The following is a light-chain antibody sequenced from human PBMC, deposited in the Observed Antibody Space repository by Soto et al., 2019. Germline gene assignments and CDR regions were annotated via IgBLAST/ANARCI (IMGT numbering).Light chain of an antibody. CDR3: AAWDDSLRAQV. V-gene: IGLV1-47*01. Sequence: QSVLTQPPSASATPGQRITISCFGSSSNIGSNYGYSYQQLSGTAPKLLISRDDERPSWVPDRFSCSTSGTSASLDISGFRSEDEADYYCAAWDDSLRAQVFGGGTKLTVL. CDR2: RDD. J-gene: IGLJ2*01. CDR1: SSNIGSNY.